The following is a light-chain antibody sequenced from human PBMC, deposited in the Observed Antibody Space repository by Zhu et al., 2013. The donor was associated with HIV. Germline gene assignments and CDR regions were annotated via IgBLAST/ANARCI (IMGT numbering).Light chain of an antibody. CDR2: GTS. CDR3: QQYATSSLT. V-gene: IGKV3D-15*01. J-gene: IGKJ4*01. Sequence: EIVMTQSPATLSVSAGERVTLSCRASQSVSRNLAWYQQKPGQAPTLLIYGTSTRATGTPDRFSGSGSGTDYTLTISKLEPEDFAVYYCQQYATSSLTFAEGPRWRS. CDR1: QSVSRN.